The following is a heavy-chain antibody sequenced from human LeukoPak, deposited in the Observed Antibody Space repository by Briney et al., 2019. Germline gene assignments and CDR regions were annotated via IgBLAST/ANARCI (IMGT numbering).Heavy chain of an antibody. Sequence: SETLSLTCTVSGGSISSGYYWGWIRQPPGKGLEGIGSIYHSGSTYYNPSLKSRVTISVDTSNNQFSLKLSSVTAADTAVYYCARELLYGSGSLNWFDPWGRGTLVTVSS. V-gene: IGHV4-38-2*02. CDR2: IYHSGST. D-gene: IGHD3-10*01. J-gene: IGHJ5*02. CDR1: GGSISSGYY. CDR3: ARELLYGSGSLNWFDP.